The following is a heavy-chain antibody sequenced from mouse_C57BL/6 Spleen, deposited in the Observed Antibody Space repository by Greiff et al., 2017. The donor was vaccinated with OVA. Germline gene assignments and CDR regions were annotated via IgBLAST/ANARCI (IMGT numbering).Heavy chain of an antibody. D-gene: IGHD1-1*01. CDR1: GYTFTSYW. Sequence: QVQLQQPGAELVKPGASVKLSCKASGYTFTSYWMQWVKQRPGQGLEWIGEIDPSDSYTNYNQKFKGKATLTVDTSSSTAYMQLSSLTSEDSAVYYCARRYYGSSYVFAYWGQGTLVTVSA. CDR3: ARRYYGSSYVFAY. J-gene: IGHJ3*01. CDR2: IDPSDSYT. V-gene: IGHV1-50*01.